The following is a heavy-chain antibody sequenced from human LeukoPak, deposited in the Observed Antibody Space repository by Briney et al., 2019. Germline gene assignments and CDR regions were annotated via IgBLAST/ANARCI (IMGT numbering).Heavy chain of an antibody. J-gene: IGHJ2*01. CDR2: IYYSGST. CDR1: GGSISSGDYY. CDR3: ARGYYDYVWGSYRYTLANWYFDL. V-gene: IGHV4-30-4*08. Sequence: SQTLSLTCTVSGGSISSGDYYWSWIRQPPGKGLEWIGYIYYSGSTNYNPSLKSRVTISVDTSKNQFSLKLSSVTAADTAVYYCARGYYDYVWGSYRYTLANWYFDLWGRGTLVTVSS. D-gene: IGHD3-16*02.